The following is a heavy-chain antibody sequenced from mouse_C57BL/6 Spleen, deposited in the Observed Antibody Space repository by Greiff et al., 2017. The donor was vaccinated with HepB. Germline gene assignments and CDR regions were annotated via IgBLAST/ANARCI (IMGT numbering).Heavy chain of an antibody. Sequence: QVQLQQSGAELVKPGASVKISCKASGYAFSSYWMNWVKQRPGKGLEWIGQIYPGDGDTNYNGKFKGKATLTADKSSSTAYMQLSSLTSEDSAVYFCARKDYYGSSHDYWGQGTTLTVSS. CDR3: ARKDYYGSSHDY. CDR1: GYAFSSYW. CDR2: IYPGDGDT. D-gene: IGHD1-1*01. V-gene: IGHV1-80*01. J-gene: IGHJ2*01.